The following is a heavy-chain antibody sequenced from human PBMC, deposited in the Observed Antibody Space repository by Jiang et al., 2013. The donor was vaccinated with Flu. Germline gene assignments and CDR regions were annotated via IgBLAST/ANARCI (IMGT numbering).Heavy chain of an antibody. CDR1: GLTFSSYA. CDR2: ISGSGGST. Sequence: SCAASGLTFSSYAMSWVRQAPGKGLEWVSAISGSGGSTYYADSVKGRFTISRDNSKNTLYLQMNSLRAEDTAVYYCAKLRERYYYYYGMDVWGQGTTVTVSS. J-gene: IGHJ6*02. D-gene: IGHD1-26*01. CDR3: AKLRERYYYYYGMDV. V-gene: IGHV3-23*01.